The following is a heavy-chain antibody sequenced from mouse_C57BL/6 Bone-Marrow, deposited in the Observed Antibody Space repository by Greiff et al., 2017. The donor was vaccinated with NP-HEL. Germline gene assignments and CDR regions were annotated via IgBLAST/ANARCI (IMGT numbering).Heavy chain of an antibody. CDR1: GFNIKDDY. CDR2: IDPENGDT. V-gene: IGHV14-4*01. CDR3: ALYYYGSYWYFDV. J-gene: IGHJ1*03. D-gene: IGHD1-1*01. Sequence: VQLQQSGAELVRPGASVKLSCTASGFNIKDDYMHWVKQRPEQGLEWIGWIDPENGDTEYASKFQGKATITADTSSNTAYLQLSSLTSEDSAVYYCALYYYGSYWYFDVWGTGTTVTVSS.